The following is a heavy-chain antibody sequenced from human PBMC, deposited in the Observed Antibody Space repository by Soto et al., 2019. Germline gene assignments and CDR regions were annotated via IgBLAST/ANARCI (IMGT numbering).Heavy chain of an antibody. CDR3: VRTTYYYDSSGQKAFWFDP. J-gene: IGHJ5*02. V-gene: IGHV4-59*01. Sequence: SETLSLTCTVSGGSISSYYWSWIRQPPGKGLEWTGYIYYSGSTNYNPSLKSRVTISVDTSKNQFSLKLSSVTAADTAVYFCVRTTYYYDSSGQKAFWFDPWGQGTLVTVSS. CDR2: IYYSGST. D-gene: IGHD3-22*01. CDR1: GGSISSYY.